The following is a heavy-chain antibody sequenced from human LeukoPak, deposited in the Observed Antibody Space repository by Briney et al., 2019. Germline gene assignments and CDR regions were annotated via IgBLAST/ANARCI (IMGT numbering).Heavy chain of an antibody. CDR2: IYYSGST. Sequence: SETLSLTCTVSGGSISSYYWSWIRQPPGEGVEWIGYIYYSGSTNYNPSLKSRVTISVDTSKNQFSLKLSSVTAADTAVYYCARHWRYSGSYLRDYWGQGTLVTVSS. CDR3: ARHWRYSGSYLRDY. D-gene: IGHD1-26*01. V-gene: IGHV4-59*08. J-gene: IGHJ4*02. CDR1: GGSISSYY.